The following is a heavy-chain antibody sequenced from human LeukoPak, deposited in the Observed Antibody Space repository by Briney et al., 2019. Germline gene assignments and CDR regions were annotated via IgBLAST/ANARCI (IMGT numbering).Heavy chain of an antibody. D-gene: IGHD5-18*01. CDR3: ARGGYSYGLGAEYFQH. V-gene: IGHV1-2*02. Sequence: ASVKVSCKASGYTFTGYYMHWVRQAPGQVLEWMGWINPNSGGTNYAQKFQGRVTMTRDTSISTAYMELSRLRSDDTAVYFCARGGYSYGLGAEYFQHWGQGTLVTVSS. J-gene: IGHJ1*01. CDR1: GYTFTGYY. CDR2: INPNSGGT.